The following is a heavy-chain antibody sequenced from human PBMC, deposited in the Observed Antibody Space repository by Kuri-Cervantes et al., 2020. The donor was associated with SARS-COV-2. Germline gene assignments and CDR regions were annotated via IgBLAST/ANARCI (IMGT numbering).Heavy chain of an antibody. CDR3: ARDLSQGLLRN. CDR2: ISSSGSTI. D-gene: IGHD1-26*01. V-gene: IGHV3-48*03. CDR1: GFTFSSYE. Sequence: GGSLRLSCAASGFTFSSYEMNWVRQAPGKGLEWVSYISSSGSTIYYANSVKGRFTISRDNAKNSLYLQMNSLRAEDTAVYYCARDLSQGLLRNWGQRTLVTVSS. J-gene: IGHJ4*02.